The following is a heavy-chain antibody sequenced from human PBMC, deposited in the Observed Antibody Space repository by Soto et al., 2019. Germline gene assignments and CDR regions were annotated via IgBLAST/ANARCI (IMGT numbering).Heavy chain of an antibody. CDR2: ISVYNGDT. Sequence: GASVKVSCKASGYTFNTYGISWVRPAPGQGLEWMGWISVYNGDTNYAQKFRGRVTLTTDTSTSTAYMELRSLTSDDTAVYYCARDLGYCSAGSCYPEYFHHWGQGTLVTVSS. J-gene: IGHJ1*01. CDR3: ARDLGYCSAGSCYPEYFHH. V-gene: IGHV1-18*01. CDR1: GYTFNTYG. D-gene: IGHD2-15*01.